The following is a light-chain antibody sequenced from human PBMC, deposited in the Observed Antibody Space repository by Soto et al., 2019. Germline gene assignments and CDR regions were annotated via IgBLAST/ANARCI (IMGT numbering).Light chain of an antibody. Sequence: QSVLTQPPSVSGAPGQRVTISCTGSSSNIGAGYDVHWYQQLPGTAPKLLIYGNSNRPSGVPDRFSGSKSGTSASLAITGLQAEDEGDYYRQSYDSSLGGSVFGGGTQLTVL. CDR2: GNS. CDR3: QSYDSSLGGSV. CDR1: SSNIGAGYD. J-gene: IGLJ2*01. V-gene: IGLV1-40*01.